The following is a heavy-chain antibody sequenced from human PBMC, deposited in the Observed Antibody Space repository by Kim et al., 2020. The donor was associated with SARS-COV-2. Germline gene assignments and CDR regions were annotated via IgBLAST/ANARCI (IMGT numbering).Heavy chain of an antibody. CDR2: IIPIFGTV. CDR3: AREIATAGHNWFDP. J-gene: IGHJ5*02. Sequence: SVKVSCKASGGTFSSYAISLVRQAPGQGLEWMGGIIPIFGTVNYAQKFQCRVTITADESTSTAYMELSSLRTEDTAVYYCAREIATAGHNWFDPWGQGTLVTVSS. V-gene: IGHV1-69*13. D-gene: IGHD6-13*01. CDR1: GGTFSSYA.